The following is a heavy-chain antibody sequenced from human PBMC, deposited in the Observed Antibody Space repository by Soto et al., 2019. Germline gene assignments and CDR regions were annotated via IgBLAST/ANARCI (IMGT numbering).Heavy chain of an antibody. CDR1: GGSISSSSYY. J-gene: IGHJ6*02. Sequence: QLQLQESGPGLVKPSETLSLTCTVSGGSISSSSYYWGWIRQPPGKGLEWIGSIYYSGSTYYNPSLKSRVTISVDTSKNQFSLKLSSVTAADTAVYYCARIQQLVKGREYYYYGMDVWGQGTTVTVSS. CDR3: ARIQQLVKGREYYYYGMDV. D-gene: IGHD6-13*01. CDR2: IYYSGST. V-gene: IGHV4-39*01.